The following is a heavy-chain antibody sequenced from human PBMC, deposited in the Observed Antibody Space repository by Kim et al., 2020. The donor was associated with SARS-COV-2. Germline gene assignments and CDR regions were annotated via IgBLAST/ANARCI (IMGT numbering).Heavy chain of an antibody. J-gene: IGHJ6*02. CDR2: IIPIFGTA. Sequence: SVKVSCKASGGTFSSYAISWVRQAPGQGLEWMGGIIPIFGTANYAQKFQGRVTITADESTSTAYMELSSLRSEDTAVYYCARAIGGELLSPVLYYYYGMDGWGQGTTVTVSS. V-gene: IGHV1-69*13. CDR1: GGTFSSYA. D-gene: IGHD3-10*01. CDR3: ARAIGGELLSPVLYYYYGMDG.